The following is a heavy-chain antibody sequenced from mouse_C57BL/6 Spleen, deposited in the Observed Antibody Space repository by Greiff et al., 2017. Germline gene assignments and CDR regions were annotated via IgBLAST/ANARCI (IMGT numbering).Heavy chain of an antibody. V-gene: IGHV1-72*01. CDR2: IDPNSGGT. D-gene: IGHD2-4*01. J-gene: IGHJ4*01. CDR1: GYTFTSYW. Sequence: QVQLQQSGAELVKPGASVKLSCKASGYTFTSYWMHWVKQRPGRGLEWIGRIDPNSGGTKYNEKFKSKATLTVDKPSSTAYMQLSSLTSEDSAVYYCAREEGYDYDVNYYAMDYWGQGTSVTVSS. CDR3: AREEGYDYDVNYYAMDY.